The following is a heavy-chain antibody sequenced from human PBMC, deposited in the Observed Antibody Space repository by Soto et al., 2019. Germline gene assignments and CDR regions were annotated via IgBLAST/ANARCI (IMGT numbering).Heavy chain of an antibody. CDR1: GGSISSYY. CDR3: ARFNWYFDL. CDR2: IYYRGST. Sequence: QVQLQESGPGLVKPSETLSLTCTVSGGSISSYYWSWIRQPPGKGLEWIGYIYYRGSTNYNPSLKSRVTISVDTSKNQFSLKLSSVTAADTAMYYCARFNWYFDLWGRGTLVTFSS. J-gene: IGHJ2*01. V-gene: IGHV4-59*01.